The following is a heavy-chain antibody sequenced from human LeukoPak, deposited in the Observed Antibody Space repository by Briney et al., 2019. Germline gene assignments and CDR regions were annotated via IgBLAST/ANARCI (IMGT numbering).Heavy chain of an antibody. Sequence: ASVKVSCKASGGTFSSYAISWVRQAPGQGLEWMGRIIPILGIANYAQKFQGRVTITADKSTSTAYMELSSLRSEDTAVYYCARDESNRLSGSYYLNWFDPWGQGTLVTVSS. V-gene: IGHV1-69*04. CDR2: IIPILGIA. J-gene: IGHJ5*02. D-gene: IGHD1-26*01. CDR1: GGTFSSYA. CDR3: ARDESNRLSGSYYLNWFDP.